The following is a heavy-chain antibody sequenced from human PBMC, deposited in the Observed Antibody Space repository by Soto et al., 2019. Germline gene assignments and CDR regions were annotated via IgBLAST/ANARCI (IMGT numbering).Heavy chain of an antibody. D-gene: IGHD4-17*01. Sequence: GASVKVSCKASGYTFTSYGISWLRQAPGQGLEWMGWISAYNGNTNYAQKLQGRVTMTTDTSTSTAYMELRSLRSDDTAVYYCARDSLNYGEYVSNWFDPWGQGTLVTVSS. CDR2: ISAYNGNT. V-gene: IGHV1-18*01. CDR3: ARDSLNYGEYVSNWFDP. J-gene: IGHJ5*02. CDR1: GYTFTSYG.